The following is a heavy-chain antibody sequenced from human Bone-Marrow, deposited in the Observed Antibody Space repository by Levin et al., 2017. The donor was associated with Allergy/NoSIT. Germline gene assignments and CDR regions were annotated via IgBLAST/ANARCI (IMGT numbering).Heavy chain of an antibody. D-gene: IGHD2-15*01. J-gene: IGHJ1*01. CDR2: MNPNSGNT. V-gene: IGHV1-8*01. CDR1: GYTFTSYD. CDR3: ARGVDIVVVVAATGMQYFQH. Sequence: ASVKVSCKASGYTFTSYDINWVRQATGQGLEWMGWMNPNSGNTGYAQKFQGRVTMTRNTSISTAYMELSSLRSEDTAVYYCARGVDIVVVVAATGMQYFQHWGQGTLVTVSS.